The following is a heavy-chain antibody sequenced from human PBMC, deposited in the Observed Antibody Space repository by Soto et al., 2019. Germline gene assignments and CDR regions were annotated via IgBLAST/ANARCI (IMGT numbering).Heavy chain of an antibody. D-gene: IGHD1-20*01. J-gene: IGHJ4*02. CDR2: IYYSGST. CDR1: GGSISSYY. V-gene: IGHV4-59*01. Sequence: QVQLQESGPGLVKPSETLSLTCTVSGGSISSYYWSWIRQPPGKGLEWIGYIYYSGSTTYNPSLESRVPLSVHTSKNQSPLKLCSVTAADTAVYDWARPTYNSGSPFDYWGQGTLVTVSS. CDR3: ARPTYNSGSPFDY.